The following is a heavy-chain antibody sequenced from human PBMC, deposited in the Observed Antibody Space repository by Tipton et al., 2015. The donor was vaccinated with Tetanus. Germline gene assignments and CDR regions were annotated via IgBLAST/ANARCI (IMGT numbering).Heavy chain of an antibody. CDR1: GGSINTGDYY. J-gene: IGHJ4*02. V-gene: IGHV4-30-4*01. CDR2: VYYSGRT. CDR3: ARMGFTYGQVVY. Sequence: TLSLTCNVSGGSINTGDYYWSWIRQSPGKGLEWIGHVYYSGRTYYNPPLKSRVTISADMSKNQFSLKLTSVTAADTATYYCARMGFTYGQVVYWGQGTLFTVAS. D-gene: IGHD5-18*01.